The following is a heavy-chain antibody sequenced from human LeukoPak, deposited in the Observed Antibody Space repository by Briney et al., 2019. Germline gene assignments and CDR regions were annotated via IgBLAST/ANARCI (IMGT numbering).Heavy chain of an antibody. CDR2: ISYDGSNK. J-gene: IGHJ4*02. CDR3: AREFTYYDFWSGYYTSYYFDH. D-gene: IGHD3-3*01. CDR1: GFTFSSYA. V-gene: IGHV3-30*11. Sequence: PGGSLRLSCVASGFTFSSYAMHWVRQAPGKGLEWVAVISYDGSNKYYADSVKGRLAISRDNSKNTLYLQMNSLRAEDTAVYYCAREFTYYDFWSGYYTSYYFDHWGQGTLVTVSS.